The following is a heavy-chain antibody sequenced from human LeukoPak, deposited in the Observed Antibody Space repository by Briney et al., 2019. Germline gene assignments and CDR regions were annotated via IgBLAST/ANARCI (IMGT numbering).Heavy chain of an antibody. J-gene: IGHJ3*01. D-gene: IGHD6-13*01. CDR1: GGSFSSSSYY. CDR2: IYYSGST. Sequence: SETLSLTCTVSGGSFSSSSYYWGWLRQPPGKGLQWIGSIYYSGSTYYNPSLKSRVTISVDTAQNQFSLKLRSVTAADTAVYFCARHDRIAAIGFAFDVWVQGTMVTVS. V-gene: IGHV4-39*01. CDR3: ARHDRIAAIGFAFDV.